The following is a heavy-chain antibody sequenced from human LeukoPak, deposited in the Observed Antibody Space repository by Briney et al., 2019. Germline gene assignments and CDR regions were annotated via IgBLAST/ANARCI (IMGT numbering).Heavy chain of an antibody. V-gene: IGHV3-30*04. CDR1: GFTFSSYA. CDR2: ISYDGSNK. Sequence: GGSLRLSCAASGFTFSSYAMHWVRQAPGKGLEWVAVISYDGSNKYYADSVKGRFTTSRDNSKNTLYLQMNSLRAEDTAVYYCAREDYYDSSGYSDYWGQGTLVTVSS. CDR3: AREDYYDSSGYSDY. D-gene: IGHD3-22*01. J-gene: IGHJ4*02.